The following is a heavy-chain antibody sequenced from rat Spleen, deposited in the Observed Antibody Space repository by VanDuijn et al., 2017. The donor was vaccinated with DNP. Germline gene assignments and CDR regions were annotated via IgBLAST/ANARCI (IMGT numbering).Heavy chain of an antibody. D-gene: IGHD1-1*01. V-gene: IGHV2-30*01. Sequence: QVQLQESGPGLVQPSQTLSLTCTVSGFSLTSHHVHWVRQPSGKGLEWMGIIGTGGTTEYNPILKSRLSISRDTSKSQVFLKVNSLQTEDTATYYCARDGQWDYLDYWGQGVMVTVSS. J-gene: IGHJ2*01. CDR1: GFSLTSHH. CDR3: ARDGQWDYLDY. CDR2: IGTGGTT.